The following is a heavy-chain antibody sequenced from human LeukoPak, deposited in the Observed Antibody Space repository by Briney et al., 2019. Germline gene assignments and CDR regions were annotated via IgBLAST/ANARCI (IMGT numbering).Heavy chain of an antibody. CDR3: AKAGGEWLRFQYYFGY. CDR1: GFTFSSYA. CDR2: ISGSGGST. Sequence: GGSLRLSCAASGFTFSSYAMGWVRQAPGKGLEWVSAISGSGGSTYYADSVKGRFTISRDNSKNTLYLQMNSLRAEDTAVYYCAKAGGEWLRFQYYFGYWGQGTLVTVSS. J-gene: IGHJ4*02. D-gene: IGHD5-12*01. V-gene: IGHV3-23*01.